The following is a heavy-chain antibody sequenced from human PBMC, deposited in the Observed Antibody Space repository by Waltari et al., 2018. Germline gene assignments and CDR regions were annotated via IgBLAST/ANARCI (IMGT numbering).Heavy chain of an antibody. D-gene: IGHD2-15*01. CDR2: IYPGDSDT. Sequence: EVQLVQSGAEVKKPGESLKISCKGSGYSFTSYWIDWVRQMPGKGLEWMGIIYPGDSDTRYSPSFQGQVTISADKSISTAYLQWSSLKASDTAMYYCARQYPPCSGGSCYDYWGQGTLVTVSS. CDR3: ARQYPPCSGGSCYDY. CDR1: GYSFTSYW. J-gene: IGHJ4*02. V-gene: IGHV5-51*01.